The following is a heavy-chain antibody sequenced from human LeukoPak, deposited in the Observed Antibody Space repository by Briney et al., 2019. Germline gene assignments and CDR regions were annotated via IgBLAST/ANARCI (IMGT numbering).Heavy chain of an antibody. CDR2: IKQDGSEK. J-gene: IGHJ4*02. D-gene: IGHD6-13*01. Sequence: GGSLRLSCAASGFTFSSYWMSWVRQAPGKGLEWVANIKQDGSEKYYVDSVKGRFTISRDNAKNSLYLQMNSLRAEDTAVYYCAKGLLFSSSWYLDYWGQGTLVTVSS. V-gene: IGHV3-7*03. CDR1: GFTFSSYW. CDR3: AKGLLFSSSWYLDY.